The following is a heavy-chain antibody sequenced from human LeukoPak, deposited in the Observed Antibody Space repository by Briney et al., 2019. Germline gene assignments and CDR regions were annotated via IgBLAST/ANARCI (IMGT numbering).Heavy chain of an antibody. J-gene: IGHJ6*04. Sequence: GGSLRLSCAASGFTFSSYGMNWVRQAPGKGLEWVSSISSSSSYIYYADSVKGRFTISRDNAKNSLYLQMNSLRAEDTAVYYCARDGLGELPLGYGMDVWGKGTTVTVSS. CDR3: ARDGLGELPLGYGMDV. CDR1: GFTFSSYG. CDR2: ISSSSSYI. D-gene: IGHD3-10*01. V-gene: IGHV3-21*01.